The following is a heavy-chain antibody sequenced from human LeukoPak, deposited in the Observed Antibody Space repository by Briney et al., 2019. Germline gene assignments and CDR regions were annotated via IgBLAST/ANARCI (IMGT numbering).Heavy chain of an antibody. Sequence: GGSLRLSCAASGFTFGRYSMNWVRQAPGKGLQWVSYISGVSSTISYADSVKGRFTISRDNAKNSLYLQMNSLGDEDTALYYCARDVDYAFDIWGQGTMVTVSS. CDR1: GFTFGRYS. CDR2: ISGVSSTI. V-gene: IGHV3-48*02. CDR3: ARDVDYAFDI. D-gene: IGHD2-15*01. J-gene: IGHJ3*02.